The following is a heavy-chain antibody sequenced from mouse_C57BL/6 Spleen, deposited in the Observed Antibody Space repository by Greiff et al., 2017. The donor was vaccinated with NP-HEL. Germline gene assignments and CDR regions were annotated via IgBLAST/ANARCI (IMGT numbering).Heavy chain of an antibody. V-gene: IGHV3-6*01. CDR1: GYSITSGYY. D-gene: IGHD2-4*01. J-gene: IGHJ3*01. Sequence: EVKLMESGPGLVKPSQSLSLTCSVTGYSITSGYYWNWLRQFPGNKLEWMGYISYDGSHNYNPSLKNRISITRDTSKNQFFLKLNSVTTEDTATYYCARDDYDYCADWGQGTLVTVSA. CDR3: ARDDYDYCAD. CDR2: ISYDGSH.